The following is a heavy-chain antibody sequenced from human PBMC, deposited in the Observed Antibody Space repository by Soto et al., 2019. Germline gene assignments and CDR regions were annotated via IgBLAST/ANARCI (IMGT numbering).Heavy chain of an antibody. V-gene: IGHV1-46*01. CDR3: ARGNYYESSGYYGAYFDY. J-gene: IGHJ4*02. CDR2: INPSGGST. D-gene: IGHD3-22*01. CDR1: GYTFTSYY. Sequence: QVQLVQSGAEVKKPGASVKVSCKASGYTFTSYYMHWVRQAPGQGLEWMGIINPSGGSTSYAQKFQGRGTRTRDTSTSTVYMELSSLRSEDTAVYYGARGNYYESSGYYGAYFDYWGQGTLVTVSS.